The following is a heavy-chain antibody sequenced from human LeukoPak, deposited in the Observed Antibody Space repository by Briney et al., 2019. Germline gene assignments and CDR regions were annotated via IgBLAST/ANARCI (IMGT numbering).Heavy chain of an antibody. Sequence: SETLSLTRTVSGGSLSSYYWSWVRQPPGKGLEWVGYIYYSGSTNYNPSPKSRATISVDTSTNQFSLKLSSVTAADTAVYYCARGTGTTMYWGQGTLVTVSS. J-gene: IGHJ4*02. D-gene: IGHD1-7*01. V-gene: IGHV4-59*08. CDR2: IYYSGST. CDR1: GGSLSSYY. CDR3: ARGTGTTMY.